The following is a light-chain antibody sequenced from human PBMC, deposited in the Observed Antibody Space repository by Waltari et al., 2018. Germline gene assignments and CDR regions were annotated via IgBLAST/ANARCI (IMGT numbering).Light chain of an antibody. CDR1: HYVKNN. CDR2: KAS. V-gene: IGKV1-5*03. CDR3: QEYDSLPIT. J-gene: IGKJ4*01. Sequence: DIQMTQSPSTLPASVVARGTITCRASHYVKNNLAWFQQKPGKAPKVLIYKASRLERGVPSRFSGSGFGTEFILSISSLQPDDFATYYCQEYDSLPITFGGWTKVEIK.